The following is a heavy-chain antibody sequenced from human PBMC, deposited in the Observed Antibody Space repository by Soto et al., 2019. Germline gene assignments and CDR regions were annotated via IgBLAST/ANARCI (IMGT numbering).Heavy chain of an antibody. Sequence: SETLSLTCTVSGASISSSTYYWGWIRQPPGKGLEWIGSIYYSGSTYYDPSLKSRVTISKDTSKNQFSLKLTSVTAVDTAVYYCARREIHGTIDYWGQGTLVTVSS. CDR1: GASISSSTYY. D-gene: IGHD2-8*01. CDR3: ARREIHGTIDY. J-gene: IGHJ4*02. V-gene: IGHV4-39*01. CDR2: IYYSGST.